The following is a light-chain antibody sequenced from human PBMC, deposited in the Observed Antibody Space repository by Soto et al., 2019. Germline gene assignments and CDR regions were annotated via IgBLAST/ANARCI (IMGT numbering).Light chain of an antibody. J-gene: IGKJ1*01. CDR3: QQYTNYPWT. CDR1: QSISSW. V-gene: IGKV1-5*03. Sequence: IQLTQSPSTLSASVGDRVTITFRASQSISSWLAWYQQKPGKAPKLLIYEASKLATGVPSRISGSGSGTEFTLTISSLQPDDFATYYCQQYTNYPWTFGQGTKVDIK. CDR2: EAS.